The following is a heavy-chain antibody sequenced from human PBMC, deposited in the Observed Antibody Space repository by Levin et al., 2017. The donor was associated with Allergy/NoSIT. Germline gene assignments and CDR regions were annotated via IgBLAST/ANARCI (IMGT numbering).Heavy chain of an antibody. CDR3: ARAPLGVVGHDY. CDR1: GGSVSSGSYY. Sequence: ESLKISCTVSGGSVSSGSYYWSWIRQPPGKGLEWIGYIYYSGSTNYNPSLKSRVTISVDTSKNQFSLKLSSVTAADTAVYYCARAPLGVVGHDYWGQGTLVTVSS. CDR2: IYYSGST. D-gene: IGHD2-15*01. J-gene: IGHJ4*02. V-gene: IGHV4-61*01.